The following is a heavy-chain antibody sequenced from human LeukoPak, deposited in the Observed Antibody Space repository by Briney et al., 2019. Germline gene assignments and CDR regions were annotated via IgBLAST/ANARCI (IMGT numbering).Heavy chain of an antibody. J-gene: IGHJ4*02. CDR2: IYYSGST. Sequence: SETLSLTCTVSGGSISNINYSWSWIRRPPGKGLEWIGYIYYSGSTYYNPALRSRVTISVDTSKNQFSLRLSSVSAADTAVYYCARLDYDFWSGNHDYWGQGTLVTVSS. CDR3: ARLDYDFWSGNHDY. D-gene: IGHD3-3*01. CDR1: GGSISNINYS. V-gene: IGHV4-39*01.